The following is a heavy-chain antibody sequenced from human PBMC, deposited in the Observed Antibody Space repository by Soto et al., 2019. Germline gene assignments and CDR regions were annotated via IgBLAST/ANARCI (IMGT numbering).Heavy chain of an antibody. V-gene: IGHV1-69*01. D-gene: IGHD3-10*01. CDR3: ARDVSSDTTGFRGYDL. CDR2: FIPIFVSA. Sequence: QLHLVQSGAEVKKAGSSVKVSCKASGDTVSSYAITWVRQAPGKGLEWMGVFIPIFVSAHYAPKFQGRITITADESTSTAYMELSGLTSEDTAIYYCARDVSSDTTGFRGYDLWGQGTQVTVSS. CDR1: GDTVSSYA. J-gene: IGHJ4*02.